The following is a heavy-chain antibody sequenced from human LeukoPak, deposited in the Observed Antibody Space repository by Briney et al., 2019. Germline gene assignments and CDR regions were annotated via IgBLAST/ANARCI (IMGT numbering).Heavy chain of an antibody. V-gene: IGHV3-11*01. CDR3: ARGSEQQLILGYYYYGMDV. Sequence: PGGSLRLSCAASGFTFSNYGMSWVRQAPGKGLEWVSYVSSSGSTIYYADSVKGRFTISRDNAKNSLYLQMNSLRADDTAVYYCARGSEQQLILGYYYYGMDVWGQGTTVTVSS. CDR1: GFTFSNYG. CDR2: VSSSGSTI. J-gene: IGHJ6*02. D-gene: IGHD6-13*01.